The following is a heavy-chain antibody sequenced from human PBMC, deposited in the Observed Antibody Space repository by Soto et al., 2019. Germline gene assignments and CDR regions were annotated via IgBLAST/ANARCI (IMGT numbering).Heavy chain of an antibody. Sequence: EVQLVESGGGLVQPGGSLRLSCAASGFTFSSYAMTWVRQAPGKGLEWVSAISGSGAGTYYADSVKGRFTISRDNSKNALYLQMKSLRAEDTAVYYCARGEGLRFLDGGSDFWGQGTLVTVAS. D-gene: IGHD3-3*01. V-gene: IGHV3-23*04. CDR2: ISGSGAGT. J-gene: IGHJ4*02. CDR1: GFTFSSYA. CDR3: ARGEGLRFLDGGSDF.